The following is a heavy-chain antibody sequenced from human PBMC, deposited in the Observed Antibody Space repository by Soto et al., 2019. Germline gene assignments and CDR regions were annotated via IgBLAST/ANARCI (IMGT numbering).Heavy chain of an antibody. Sequence: GGSLRLSCAASGCTFSNALMNWVRQAPGKGLEWVGRIKSKTDGGTTDYAEPVKGRFTISRDDSKNTLYLQMNSLKTEDTAVYYCTTLGHYYDSSPLDVWGQGTTVTVSS. V-gene: IGHV3-15*07. J-gene: IGHJ6*02. CDR3: TTLGHYYDSSPLDV. CDR2: IKSKTDGGTT. D-gene: IGHD3-22*01. CDR1: GCTFSNAL.